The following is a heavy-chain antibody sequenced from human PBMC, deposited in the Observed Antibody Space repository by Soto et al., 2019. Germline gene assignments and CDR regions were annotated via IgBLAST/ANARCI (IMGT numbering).Heavy chain of an antibody. CDR3: AKGGTTVVTDFDY. V-gene: IGHV3-23*01. Sequence: PGGSLRLSCAASGFTFITYAMSWVRQAQGKGLEWVSSISGSGGTTYYADSVKGRFTISRDKSKNTLFLQMNSLRVEDTALYYCAKGGTTVVTDFDYWGHGALVTVSS. D-gene: IGHD4-17*01. CDR1: GFTFITYA. CDR2: ISGSGGTT. J-gene: IGHJ4*01.